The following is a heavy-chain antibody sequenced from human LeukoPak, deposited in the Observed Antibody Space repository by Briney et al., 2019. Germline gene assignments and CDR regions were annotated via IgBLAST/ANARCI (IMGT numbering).Heavy chain of an antibody. V-gene: IGHV3-23*01. CDR1: GFTFSSYA. Sequence: GGSLRLSCAASGFTFSSYAMSWVRQAPGKGLEWVPAISGSGGSTYYADSVKGRFTISRDNSKNTLYLQMNSLRAEDTAVYYCAKGLAAALYYYYGMDVWGQGTTVTVSS. D-gene: IGHD6-13*01. CDR2: ISGSGGST. J-gene: IGHJ6*02. CDR3: AKGLAAALYYYYGMDV.